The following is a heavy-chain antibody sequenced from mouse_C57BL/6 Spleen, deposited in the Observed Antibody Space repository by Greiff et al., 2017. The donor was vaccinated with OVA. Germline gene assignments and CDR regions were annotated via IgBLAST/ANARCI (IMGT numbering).Heavy chain of an antibody. V-gene: IGHV1-22*01. D-gene: IGHD2-3*01. CDR2: INPNNGGT. Sequence: VQLQQSGPELVKPGASVKMSCKASGYTFTDYNMHWVKQSPGKSLEWIGYINPNNGGTSYNQKFKGKATLTVNKSSSTAYMELRSLTSEDSAVYYCARKKDGYPRYFDVWGTGTTVTVSS. CDR1: GYTFTDYN. CDR3: ARKKDGYPRYFDV. J-gene: IGHJ1*03.